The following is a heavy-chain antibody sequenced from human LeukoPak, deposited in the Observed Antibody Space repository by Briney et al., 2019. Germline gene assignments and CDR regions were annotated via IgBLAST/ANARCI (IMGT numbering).Heavy chain of an antibody. CDR3: ARDGPLGYYDSSGSIDY. CDR1: GGSITSSNYY. V-gene: IGHV4-39*02. CDR2: FYYSGST. D-gene: IGHD3-22*01. Sequence: SETLSLTCTVSGGSITSSNYYWGWIRQPPGKGLEWIGSFYYSGSTNYNPSLKSRVTISVDTSKNQFSLKLSSVTAADTAVYYCARDGPLGYYDSSGSIDYWGQGTLVTVSS. J-gene: IGHJ4*02.